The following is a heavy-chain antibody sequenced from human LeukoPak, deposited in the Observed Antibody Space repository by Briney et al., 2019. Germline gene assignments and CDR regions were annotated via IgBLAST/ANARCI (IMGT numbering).Heavy chain of an antibody. CDR1: GGSISSSSYY. V-gene: IGHV4-39*02. CDR3: ARDLGYSSGWYEGGHFDY. J-gene: IGHJ4*02. Sequence: SETLSLTCTVSGGSISSSSYYWGWIRQPPGKGLEWIGSIYYSGRTYYNPSFKSRVTISVDTSKNQFSLKLSSVTAADTAVYYCARDLGYSSGWYEGGHFDYWGQGTLVTVSS. CDR2: IYYSGRT. D-gene: IGHD6-19*01.